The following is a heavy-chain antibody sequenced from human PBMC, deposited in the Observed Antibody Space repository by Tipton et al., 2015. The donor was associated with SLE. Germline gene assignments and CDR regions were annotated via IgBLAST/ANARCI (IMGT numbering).Heavy chain of an antibody. CDR3: ARRRIAAAGLWAFDI. Sequence: TLSLTCAVSGYSISSGYYWGWIRQPPGKGLEWIGSIYHSGSTYYNPSLRSGVTISVDTSKNQFSLKLSSVTAADTAVYYCARRRIAAAGLWAFDIWGQGTMVTVSS. CDR1: GYSISSGYY. V-gene: IGHV4-38-2*01. CDR2: IYHSGST. J-gene: IGHJ3*02. D-gene: IGHD6-13*01.